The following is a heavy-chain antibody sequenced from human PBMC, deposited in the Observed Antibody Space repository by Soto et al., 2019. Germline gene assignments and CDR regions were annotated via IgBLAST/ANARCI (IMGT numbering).Heavy chain of an antibody. CDR1: GGSISIRNFY. D-gene: IGHD3-16*01. CDR2: LNHGRST. V-gene: IGHV4-39*07. Sequence: SETLSLTCSVFGGSISIRNFYWVWVRQSPGRGLEWIGDLNHGRSTYYNPSLKSRVTISVDTSKNQFSLKLSSVTAADTAVYYCARVVRFTSYYYYYYMDVWGKGTTVTVSS. CDR3: ARVVRFTSYYYYYYMDV. J-gene: IGHJ6*03.